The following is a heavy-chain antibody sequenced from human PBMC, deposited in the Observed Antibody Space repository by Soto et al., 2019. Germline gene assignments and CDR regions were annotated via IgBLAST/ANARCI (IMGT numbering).Heavy chain of an antibody. CDR1: GFTFSSSA. D-gene: IGHD6-19*01. CDR2: ISDSDNAT. J-gene: IGHJ4*02. V-gene: IGHV3-23*01. CDR3: ARGVSGSAWSESDN. Sequence: EVQLLESGGGLVQPGGSLRLSCAASGFTFSSSAMTWVRQAPGKGLEWVSVISDSDNATYYADSVKVRFTISRDNSKNTLYLQFTSLRAEDTAVYYCARGVSGSAWSESDNWGKGTPVTVSS.